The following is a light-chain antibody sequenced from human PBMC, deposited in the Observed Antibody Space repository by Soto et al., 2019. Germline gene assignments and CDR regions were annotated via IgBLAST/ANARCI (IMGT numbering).Light chain of an antibody. CDR1: QIVSAND. J-gene: IGKJ3*01. CDR3: QQYGSSPFT. V-gene: IGKV3-20*01. CDR2: GAS. Sequence: IVLTQSPGTLSLSPGERATLSCRASQIVSANDLAWYQQKPGQSPRLLIFGASSRATGIPDRFSGSGSVTDFTLTISRVEPEDFAVYYCQQYGSSPFTFGPGTKVDIK.